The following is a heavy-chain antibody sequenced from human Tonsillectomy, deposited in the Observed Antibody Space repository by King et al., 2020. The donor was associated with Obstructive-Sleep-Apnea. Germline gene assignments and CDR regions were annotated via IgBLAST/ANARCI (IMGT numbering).Heavy chain of an antibody. CDR3: AREMGPAGTREAFDL. V-gene: IGHV1-2*04. CDR2: INPNSGGT. CDR1: GYTFTDNY. D-gene: IGHD6-13*01. Sequence: QLVQSGAEVKKPGASVKVSCKASGYTFTDNYMHWVRQAPGQGLEGMGWINPNSGGTNCAQKFQVWVTMTRDTSISTAYMEVSRLRSDDTAVYYCAREMGPAGTREAFDLWGQGTMVTVSS. J-gene: IGHJ3*01.